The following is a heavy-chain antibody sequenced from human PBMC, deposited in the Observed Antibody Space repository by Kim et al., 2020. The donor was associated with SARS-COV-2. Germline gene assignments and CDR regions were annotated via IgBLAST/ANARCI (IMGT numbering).Heavy chain of an antibody. J-gene: IGHJ4*02. D-gene: IGHD2-2*01. Sequence: SLTSRGTISVDTSKNQFSLKLSSVTAAATAVYYCARYCSSTSCSPYYFDYWGQGTLVTVSS. V-gene: IGHV4-34*13. CDR3: ARYCSSTSCSPYYFDY.